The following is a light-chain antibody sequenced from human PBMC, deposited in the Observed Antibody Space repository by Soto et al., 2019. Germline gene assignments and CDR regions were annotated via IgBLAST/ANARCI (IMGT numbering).Light chain of an antibody. J-gene: IGKJ1*01. V-gene: IGKV3-15*01. CDR2: GAS. CDR1: QSVTSRY. CDR3: QQYNNWWT. Sequence: EIVLPQSPGTLSLSPGARATLSCRASQSVTSRYLAWYQQKPGQAPRLLIYGASTRATGISARFSGSGSGTEFTLTISSLQSEDFGVYYCQQYNNWWTFGQGTKVDIK.